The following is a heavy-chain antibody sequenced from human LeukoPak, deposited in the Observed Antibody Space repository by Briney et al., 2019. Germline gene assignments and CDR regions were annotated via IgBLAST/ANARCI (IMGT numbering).Heavy chain of an antibody. CDR2: IYSGGST. CDR1: GFTVSSNY. J-gene: IGHJ6*02. Sequence: GGSLRVSCAASGFTVSSNYMSWVRQAPGKGLEWVSVIYSGGSTYYADSVKGRFSISRDNSKNTLYLQMNSLRAEDTAVYYCARDGDGYYGMDVWGQGTTVTVSS. CDR3: ARDGDGYYGMDV. V-gene: IGHV3-66*01.